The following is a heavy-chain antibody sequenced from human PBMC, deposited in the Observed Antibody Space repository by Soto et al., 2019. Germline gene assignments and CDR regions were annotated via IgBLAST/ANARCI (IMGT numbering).Heavy chain of an antibody. V-gene: IGHV4-28*01. CDR2: IYYSGTT. J-gene: IGHJ4*02. CDR3: ARREIQGPIDY. Sequence: QEQLQESGPGLVKPSDTLSLTCAVSGYSISSSNWWGWIRQPPGKGLEWIGYIYYSGTTYYNPSLKSRVTMSVDTSKNPFFLKLTSVTAVDTAVYYCARREIQGPIDYWGQGTLVTVSS. D-gene: IGHD1-26*01. CDR1: GYSISSSNW.